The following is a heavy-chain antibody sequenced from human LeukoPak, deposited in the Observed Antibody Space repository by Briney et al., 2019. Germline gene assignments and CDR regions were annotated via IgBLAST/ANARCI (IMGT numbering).Heavy chain of an antibody. Sequence: ASVNVSCKASGYTFTNSYIHWVRQAPGQGLEWMGIINPSGGDTNYAQQLQGRVTMTRDTSTSTVYMEVSSLRSEDTALYYCARGGYSESSGFYYYGMDVGGQGTTVTVSS. J-gene: IGHJ6*01. CDR1: GYTFTNSY. CDR2: INPSGGDT. V-gene: IGHV1-46*04. CDR3: ARGGYSESSGFYYYGMDV. D-gene: IGHD3-22*01.